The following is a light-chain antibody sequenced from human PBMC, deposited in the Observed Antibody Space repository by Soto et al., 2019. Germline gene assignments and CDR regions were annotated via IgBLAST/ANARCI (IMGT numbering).Light chain of an antibody. V-gene: IGKV1D-43*01. CDR1: QGISSY. J-gene: IGKJ3*01. Sequence: IRMTQSPFSLSASVGDRVTLTCWASQGISSYLAWYQQQPAKAPKLFIYYPSSLQSGVPSRFSGSGSGTDYTLTISSLQPEDCATYYCQQYYSTPQTFGPGTKVDIK. CDR3: QQYYSTPQT. CDR2: YPS.